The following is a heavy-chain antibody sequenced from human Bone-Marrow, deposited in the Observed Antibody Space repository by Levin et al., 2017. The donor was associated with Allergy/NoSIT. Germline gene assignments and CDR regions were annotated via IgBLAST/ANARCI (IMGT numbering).Heavy chain of an antibody. D-gene: IGHD4-17*01. Sequence: GASVKVSCAASGFTSSKYVMTWVRQAPGKGLEWVSGISGSGGSTYYADSVKGRFTISRDSSRNMMYLQMNSLRAEDTALYYCARDFRSRTVTTGSFDIWGQGTMVTVPS. CDR3: ARDFRSRTVTTGSFDI. CDR2: ISGSGGST. J-gene: IGHJ3*02. V-gene: IGHV3-23*01. CDR1: GFTSSKYV.